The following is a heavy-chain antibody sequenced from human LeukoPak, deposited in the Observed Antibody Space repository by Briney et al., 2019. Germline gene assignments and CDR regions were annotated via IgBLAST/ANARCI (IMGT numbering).Heavy chain of an antibody. CDR3: ARGSAGYDY. D-gene: IGHD6-13*01. J-gene: IGHJ4*02. V-gene: IGHV3-7*02. Sequence: PGGSQRLSCAASGFTLSGYWMSWVRQAPGKGLEWVANINRDGSEKYYVDSVKGRFTISRDNAKNSLYLQMNSLRAEDTAVYYCARGSAGYDYWGQGTLVTVSS. CDR2: INRDGSEK. CDR1: GFTLSGYW.